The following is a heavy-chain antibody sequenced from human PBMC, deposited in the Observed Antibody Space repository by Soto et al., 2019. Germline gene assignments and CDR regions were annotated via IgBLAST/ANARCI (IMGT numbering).Heavy chain of an antibody. D-gene: IGHD1-7*01. CDR1: GFTFDDYT. V-gene: IGHV3-43*01. CDR3: AKEISATGTYYGMDV. CDR2: ISWDGGST. Sequence: GGSLRLSCAASGFTFDDYTMHWVRQAPGKGLEWVSLISWDGGSTYYADSVKGRFTISRDNSKNSLYLQMNSLRTEDTALYYCAKEISATGTYYGMDVWGQGTTVTVSS. J-gene: IGHJ6*02.